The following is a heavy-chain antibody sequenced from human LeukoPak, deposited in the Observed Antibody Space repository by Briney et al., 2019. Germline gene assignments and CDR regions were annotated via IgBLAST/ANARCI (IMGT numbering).Heavy chain of an antibody. CDR2: IYSGGST. CDR1: GFTVSSNY. J-gene: IGHJ3*02. V-gene: IGHV3-66*01. CDR3: ARVGCSGGSCYRSRGAFEI. Sequence: GGSLRLSCAASGFTVSSNYMSWVRQAPGKGLEWVSVIYSGGSTYYADSVKGSFTISRDNSKNTLSLQMNSLRAEDTAVYYCARVGCSGGSCYRSRGAFEIWGQGTMVTVSS. D-gene: IGHD2-15*01.